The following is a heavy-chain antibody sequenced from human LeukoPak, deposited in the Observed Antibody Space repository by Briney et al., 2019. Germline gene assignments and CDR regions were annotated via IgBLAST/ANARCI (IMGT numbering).Heavy chain of an antibody. V-gene: IGHV1-2*02. CDR1: GYTFTGYY. D-gene: IGHD6-19*01. J-gene: IGHJ4*02. CDR2: INPNSGGT. Sequence: ASVKVSCKASGYTFTGYYMHWVRQAPGQGLEWMGWINPNSGGTNYAQKFQGRVTMTRDTSISAAYVELSRLRSDDTAVYYCAREAVAGTKALGYWGQGTLVTVSS. CDR3: AREAVAGTKALGY.